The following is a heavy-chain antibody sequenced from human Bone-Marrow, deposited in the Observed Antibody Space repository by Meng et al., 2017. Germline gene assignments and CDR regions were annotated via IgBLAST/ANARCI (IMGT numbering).Heavy chain of an antibody. CDR3: ARATGGLRYFDWLFSNYGMDV. V-gene: IGHV1-18*01. D-gene: IGHD3-9*01. J-gene: IGHJ6*02. CDR1: GYTFTSYG. Sequence: ASVKVSCKASGYTFTSYGISWVRQAPGQGLEWMGWISAYNGNTNYAQKLQGRVTITRDTSASTAYMELSSLRSEDTAVYYCARATGGLRYFDWLFSNYGMDVWGQGTTVTVSS. CDR2: ISAYNGNT.